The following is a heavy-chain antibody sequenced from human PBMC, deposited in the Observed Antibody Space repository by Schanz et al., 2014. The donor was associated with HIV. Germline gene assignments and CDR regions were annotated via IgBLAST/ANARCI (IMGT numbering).Heavy chain of an antibody. V-gene: IGHV3-33*06. CDR1: GFTFSNYG. CDR3: VKAYSSGFSGAGS. Sequence: QVQLVESGGGVVRPGKSLRLSCEASGFTFSNYGMHWVRQAPGKGLEWVAVIWYDGSNKYYADSVKGRFTISRDNSKNTLYLQMNSLRANDTAIYYCVKAYSSGFSGAGSWGQGALVTVSS. J-gene: IGHJ5*02. CDR2: IWYDGSNK. D-gene: IGHD5-18*01.